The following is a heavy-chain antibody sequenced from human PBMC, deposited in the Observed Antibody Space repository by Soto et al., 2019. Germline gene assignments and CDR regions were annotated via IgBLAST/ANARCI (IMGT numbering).Heavy chain of an antibody. CDR2: IYPGDSDT. CDR3: ARRGGSCSGGSCYSYYYYMDV. CDR1: GYRFTSYW. V-gene: IGHV5-51*01. D-gene: IGHD2-15*01. Sequence: PGESLKISCKGSGYRFTSYWIGWVRQMPGKGLEWMGIIYPGDSDTRYSPSFQGQVTISADKSISTAYLQWSSLKASDTAMYYCARRGGSCSGGSCYSYYYYMDVWGKGTTVTVSS. J-gene: IGHJ6*03.